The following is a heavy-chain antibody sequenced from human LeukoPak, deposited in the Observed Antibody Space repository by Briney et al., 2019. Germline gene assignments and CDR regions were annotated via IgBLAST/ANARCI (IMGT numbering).Heavy chain of an antibody. V-gene: IGHV1-18*01. CDR3: ARDERVTMVRGRLDY. Sequence: ASVKVSCKASGYTFTSYGISWVRQAPGQGLEWMGWISAYNGNTNYAQKLQGRVTMTTDTSTSTAYMELRSLRSDDTAVYYCARDERVTMVRGRLDYWGQGTLVTVSS. CDR2: ISAYNGNT. D-gene: IGHD3-10*01. CDR1: GYTFTSYG. J-gene: IGHJ4*02.